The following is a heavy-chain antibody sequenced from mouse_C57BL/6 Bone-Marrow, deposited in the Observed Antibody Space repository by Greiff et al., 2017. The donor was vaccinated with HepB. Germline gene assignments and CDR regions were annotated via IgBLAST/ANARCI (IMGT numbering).Heavy chain of an antibody. V-gene: IGHV5-9-1*02. CDR3: TRERLRRGYYAMDY. J-gene: IGHJ4*01. CDR1: GFTFSSYA. D-gene: IGHD2-4*01. Sequence: EVQRVESGEGLVKPGGSLKLSCAASGFTFSSYAMSWVRQTPEKRLEWVAYISSGGDYIYYADTVKGRFTISRDNARNTLYLQMSSLKSEDTAMYYCTRERLRRGYYAMDYWGQGTSVTVSS. CDR2: ISSGGDYI.